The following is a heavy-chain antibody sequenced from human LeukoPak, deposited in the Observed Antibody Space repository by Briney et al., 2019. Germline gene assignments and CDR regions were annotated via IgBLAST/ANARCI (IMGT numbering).Heavy chain of an antibody. CDR3: ARSDGDYIQYFDY. CDR2: IYYSGST. V-gene: IGHV4-59*01. D-gene: IGHD4-17*01. Sequence: SETLSLTCTVSGGSISSYYWSWIRQPPGKGLEWIGYIYYSGSTNYNPSLKSRVTISVDTSKNQFSLKLSSVTAADTAVYYCARSDGDYIQYFDYWGQGTPVTVSS. CDR1: GGSISSYY. J-gene: IGHJ4*02.